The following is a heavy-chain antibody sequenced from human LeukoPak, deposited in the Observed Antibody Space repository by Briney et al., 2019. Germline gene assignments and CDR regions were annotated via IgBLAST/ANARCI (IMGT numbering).Heavy chain of an antibody. J-gene: IGHJ4*02. D-gene: IGHD6-13*01. CDR1: GGSFSGYY. Sequence: PSETLSLTCAVYGGSFSGYYWSWIRQPPGKGLEWIGEINHSGSTNYNPSLKSRVTISVDTSKNQFSLKLSSVTAADTAVYYCARDLYSSSWANYDYWGQGTLVTVSS. CDR3: ARDLYSSSWANYDY. V-gene: IGHV4-34*01. CDR2: INHSGST.